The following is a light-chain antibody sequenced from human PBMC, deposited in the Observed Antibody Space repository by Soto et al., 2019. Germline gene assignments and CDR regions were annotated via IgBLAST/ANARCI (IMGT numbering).Light chain of an antibody. CDR3: QQCNNWPLT. CDR2: GAS. V-gene: IGKV3-15*01. J-gene: IGKJ1*01. Sequence: EIVMTQSPATLSVSPGERATLSCRASQSVSSNLAWYQQKPGQAPRLLIYGASTRATGIPARFSGSGSGTEFTLTISSLQSEDFAVSYCQQCNNWPLTFGQGTRVEI. CDR1: QSVSSN.